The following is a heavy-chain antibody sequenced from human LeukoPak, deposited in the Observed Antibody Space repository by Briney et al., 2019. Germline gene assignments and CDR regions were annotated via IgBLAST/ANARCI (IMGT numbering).Heavy chain of an antibody. CDR2: IIPIFGTA. D-gene: IGHD2-2*01. V-gene: IGHV1-69*13. Sequence: ASVKVSCKASGGTFSSYAISWVRQAPGQGLEWMGGIIPIFGTANYAQKFQGRVTITADESTSTAYMELSSLRSEDTAVYYCARYHCSSTSCYDWSDPWGQGTLVTVSS. CDR1: GGTFSSYA. J-gene: IGHJ5*02. CDR3: ARYHCSSTSCYDWSDP.